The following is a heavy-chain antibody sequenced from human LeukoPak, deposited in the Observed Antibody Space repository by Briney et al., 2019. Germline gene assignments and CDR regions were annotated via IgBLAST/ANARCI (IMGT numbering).Heavy chain of an antibody. CDR2: IYYSGST. Sequence: SETLSLTCTVSGGSISSGGYYWSWIRQHPGKGLEWIGYIYYSGSTYYNPSLKSRVTISVDRSKNQFSLKLSSVTAADTAVYYCARYSSSWPYWYFDLWGRGTLVTVSS. V-gene: IGHV4-31*09. CDR1: GGSISSGGYY. J-gene: IGHJ2*01. D-gene: IGHD6-13*01. CDR3: ARYSSSWPYWYFDL.